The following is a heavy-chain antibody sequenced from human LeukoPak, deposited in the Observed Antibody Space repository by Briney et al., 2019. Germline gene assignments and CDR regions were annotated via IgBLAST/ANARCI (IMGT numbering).Heavy chain of an antibody. J-gene: IGHJ4*02. CDR1: GFTFSSYG. Sequence: GGSLRLSCAASGFTFSSYGIHWVRQAPGKGLEWVAVIWYDGSNKDYADSVKGRFTISRDNAKNTLYLQKNSLRAEDTAVYYCARERESWGYSSSWNAFDYWGQGTLVTVSS. V-gene: IGHV3-33*01. CDR3: ARERESWGYSSSWNAFDY. D-gene: IGHD6-13*01. CDR2: IWYDGSNK.